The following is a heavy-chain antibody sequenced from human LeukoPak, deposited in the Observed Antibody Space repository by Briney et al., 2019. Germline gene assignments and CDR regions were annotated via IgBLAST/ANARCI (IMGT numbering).Heavy chain of an antibody. D-gene: IGHD4-23*01. CDR2: IFYSGST. V-gene: IGHV4-59*08. J-gene: IGHJ4*02. CDR3: ARHGSGSVAAPKY. Sequence: SDTLSLTCTVSGGSISSYYWSWIRHPPGEGRVCIGYIFYSGSTNYDPSLKGRCTISVDTSKNQFSLNLTSVTAADTAVYYCARHGSGSVAAPKYWGRGALVIVSS. CDR1: GGSISSYY.